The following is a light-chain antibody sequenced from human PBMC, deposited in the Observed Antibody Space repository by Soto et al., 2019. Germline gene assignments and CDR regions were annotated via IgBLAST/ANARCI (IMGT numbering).Light chain of an antibody. J-gene: IGKJ1*01. CDR1: QSISSW. CDR3: QQYDSYSPT. Sequence: DIQMTRSPSTLSASVGDRVTISCRASQSISSWLAWYQQKPGEAPKLLIYDASTLESGVPSRFSGSGSGTEFTLTISSLQPDDFATYYCQQYDSYSPTFGQGTKVDIK. CDR2: DAS. V-gene: IGKV1-5*01.